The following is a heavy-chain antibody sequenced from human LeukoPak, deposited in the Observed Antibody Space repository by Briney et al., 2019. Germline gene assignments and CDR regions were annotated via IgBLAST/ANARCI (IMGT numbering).Heavy chain of an antibody. CDR1: GGSISSSSDY. V-gene: IGHV4-39*07. Sequence: PSETLSLTCTVSGGSISSSSDYWGWIRQPPGKGLEWIGSIYYSGSTYYNPSLKSRVTISVDTSKNQFSLKLSSVTAAHTAVYYCARADGDYENWFDPWGQGTLVTVSS. D-gene: IGHD4-17*01. J-gene: IGHJ5*02. CDR3: ARADGDYENWFDP. CDR2: IYYSGST.